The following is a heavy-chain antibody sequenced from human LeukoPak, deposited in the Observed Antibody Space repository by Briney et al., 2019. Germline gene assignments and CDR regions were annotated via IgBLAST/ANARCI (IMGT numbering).Heavy chain of an antibody. CDR1: GFTLSSYE. D-gene: IGHD1-26*01. V-gene: IGHV3-30*03. CDR2: ISYDGTKT. Sequence: GGSLRLSCAASGFTLSSYEMNWVRQAPGKGLEWVAVISYDGTKTYYADSVKGRFTISRDNSKDTLYVQMNNLRAEDTAVYYCARDRYSGSYYRMVDYWGQGTLVTVSS. J-gene: IGHJ4*02. CDR3: ARDRYSGSYYRMVDY.